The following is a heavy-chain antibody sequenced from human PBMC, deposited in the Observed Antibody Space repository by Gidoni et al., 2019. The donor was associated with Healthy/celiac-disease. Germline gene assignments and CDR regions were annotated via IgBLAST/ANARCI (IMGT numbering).Heavy chain of an antibody. CDR3: ARGSGVYLADAFDL. V-gene: IGHV1-69*01. J-gene: IGHJ3*01. D-gene: IGHD3-3*01. CDR1: GGTFSSYA. CDR2: IIPIFGTA. Sequence: QVQRVQSGAEVKKPGYAVKVSGKASGGTFSSYAISWVRQAPGQGLEWMGGIIPIFGTANYAQKFQGRVTITADESTSTAYMELSSLRSEDPAVYSCARGSGVYLADAFDLWGQGTMVTVSS.